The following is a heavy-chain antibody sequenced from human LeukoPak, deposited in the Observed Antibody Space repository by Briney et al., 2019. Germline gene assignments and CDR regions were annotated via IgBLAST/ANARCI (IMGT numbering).Heavy chain of an antibody. CDR3: ARGQSYCGADCYSD. Sequence: GGSLRLSCAASGFIINNYYMTWIRQARGKGMEWVSVIYTGGATNYGDSVKGRLTISRENSKKTLILKMNSMGADDTAIYYCARGQSYCGADCYSDWGQGTLVTVSS. CDR1: GFIINNYY. D-gene: IGHD2-21*02. V-gene: IGHV3-66*01. J-gene: IGHJ4*02. CDR2: IYTGGAT.